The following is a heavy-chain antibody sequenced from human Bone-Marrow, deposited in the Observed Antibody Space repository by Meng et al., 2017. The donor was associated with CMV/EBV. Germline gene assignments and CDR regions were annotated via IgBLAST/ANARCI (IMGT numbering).Heavy chain of an antibody. D-gene: IGHD2-2*01. CDR1: GGTFSSYS. J-gene: IGHJ4*02. Sequence: SVKVSCKASGGTFSSYSITWVRQAPGQGLEWMGGIIPIFGAATYAQKFQGRVTITADESTTTAYMELRSLRSDDTAVYYCAREPSSDPRYCDYWGQGTLVTVSS. CDR3: AREPSSDPRYCDY. CDR2: IIPIFGAA. V-gene: IGHV1-69*13.